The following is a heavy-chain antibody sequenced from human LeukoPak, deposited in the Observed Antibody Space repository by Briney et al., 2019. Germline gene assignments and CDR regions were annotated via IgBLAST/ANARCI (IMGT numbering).Heavy chain of an antibody. J-gene: IGHJ4*02. D-gene: IGHD2-2*01. V-gene: IGHV3-23*01. CDR2: ISGGGGGT. CDR3: AKGRSETPAAAANY. CDR1: GFAFNNYA. Sequence: PGGSLRLSCVASGFAFNNYAMTWVRQAPGKGLEWVSTISGGGGGTYYADSVKGRFTISRDNSNNTPYLQMNTLRAEDTAVYYCAKGRSETPAAAANYWGQGTLVTVSS.